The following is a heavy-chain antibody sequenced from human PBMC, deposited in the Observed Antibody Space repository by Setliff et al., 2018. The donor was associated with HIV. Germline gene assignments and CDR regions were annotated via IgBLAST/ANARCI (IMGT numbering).Heavy chain of an antibody. V-gene: IGHV4-39*01. CDR1: GGSISTSRYY. D-gene: IGHD3-10*01. J-gene: IGHJ6*03. CDR2: INYRGNT. Sequence: SETLSLTCTVSGGSISTSRYYWGWIRQPPGKGLEWIGSINYRGNTYYNPSLTSRAAIFVDTSKNQISLKLSSVTAADTAVYYCASLNGSESPYIYYYHMDVWGKGTTVTVSS. CDR3: ASLNGSESPYIYYYHMDV.